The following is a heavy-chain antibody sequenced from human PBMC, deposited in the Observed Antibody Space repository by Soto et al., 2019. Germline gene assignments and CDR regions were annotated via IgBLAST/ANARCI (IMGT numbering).Heavy chain of an antibody. CDR3: ARWWFGEFFDY. D-gene: IGHD3-10*01. Sequence: SETLSLTCTVSGGSISSGDYYWSWIRQPPGKGLEWIGYIYYSGSTYYNPSLKSRVTISLGTSKNQFSLKLSSVTAADTAVYYCARWWFGEFFDYWGQGTLVTVSS. CDR2: IYYSGST. CDR1: GGSISSGDYY. V-gene: IGHV4-30-4*01. J-gene: IGHJ4*02.